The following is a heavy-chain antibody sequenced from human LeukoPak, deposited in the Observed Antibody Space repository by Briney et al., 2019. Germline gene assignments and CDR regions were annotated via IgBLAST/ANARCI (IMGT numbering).Heavy chain of an antibody. CDR1: GVTFSGYW. Sequence: GGSLRLSCAASGVTFSGYWMHWVRQPPGKGLVWVSRINSDGSSTNYADSVKGRFTISRDNAKNTLYLQMNSLRAEDTAVYYCAREGVVAAKGNYYYYMDVGGKGTTVTVSS. J-gene: IGHJ6*03. V-gene: IGHV3-74*01. CDR2: INSDGSST. D-gene: IGHD2-15*01. CDR3: AREGVVAAKGNYYYYMDV.